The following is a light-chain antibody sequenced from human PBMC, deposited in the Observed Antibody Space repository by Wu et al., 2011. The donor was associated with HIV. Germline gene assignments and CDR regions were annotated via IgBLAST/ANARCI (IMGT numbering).Light chain of an antibody. J-gene: IGKJ2*01. CDR1: QSVSNSH. CDR2: GAS. V-gene: IGKV3-20*01. CDR3: QQYDSXPYT. Sequence: EIVLTQSPGTLSLSPGESATLSCKASQSVSNSHLAWYQQKPGQAPRLLIYGASTRATGIPDRFSGSGSGTDFTLTITRLEPEDFAMYYCQQYDSXPYTFGQGTKLEIK.